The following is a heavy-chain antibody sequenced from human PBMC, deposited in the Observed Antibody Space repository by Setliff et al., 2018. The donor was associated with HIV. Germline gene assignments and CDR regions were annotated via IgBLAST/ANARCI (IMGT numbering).Heavy chain of an antibody. J-gene: IGHJ4*02. Sequence: GASVKVSCKASGYIFANYGISWVRQAPGQGLEWMGWISAYNGNTKYAQKLQGRVTMTTDTSTSTAYMELWSLRSDDTAVYCCARDWVAAAGVMGDYWGQGTLVTVSS. CDR2: ISAYNGNT. CDR1: GYIFANYG. D-gene: IGHD6-13*01. CDR3: ARDWVAAAGVMGDY. V-gene: IGHV1-18*01.